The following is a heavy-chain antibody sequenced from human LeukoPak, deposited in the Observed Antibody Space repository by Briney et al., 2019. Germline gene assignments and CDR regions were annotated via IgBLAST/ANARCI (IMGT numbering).Heavy chain of an antibody. CDR1: GFTFTTFW. Sequence: PGGSLRLSCATSGFTFTTFWMHWVRQAPGKGLVWVSRINHDGSSTNYADSVKGRFTISRDNAKNTVYLQMNSLRAEGTAVYYCVRDWGYDSSGYWQKYFDTWGQGTLVTVSS. CDR3: VRDWGYDSSGYWQKYFDT. CDR2: INHDGSST. D-gene: IGHD3-22*01. V-gene: IGHV3-74*01. J-gene: IGHJ4*02.